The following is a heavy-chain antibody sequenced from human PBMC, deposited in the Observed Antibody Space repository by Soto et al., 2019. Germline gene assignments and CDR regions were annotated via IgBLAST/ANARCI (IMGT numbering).Heavy chain of an antibody. CDR1: GGSISTSDYS. V-gene: IGHV4-30-2*01. J-gene: IGHJ6*02. Sequence: QLQLQESGSGLVQPSQTLSLTCTASGGSISTSDYSWTWIRQPPGGGLEWIGSIYQTGRTYVIPSLKSRVTMSLDKSQNQFSLNLTSVTAADTALYYCAREMTIFGVAPGGGVDVWGQGTTVTVSS. CDR3: AREMTIFGVAPGGGVDV. D-gene: IGHD3-3*01. CDR2: IYQTGRT.